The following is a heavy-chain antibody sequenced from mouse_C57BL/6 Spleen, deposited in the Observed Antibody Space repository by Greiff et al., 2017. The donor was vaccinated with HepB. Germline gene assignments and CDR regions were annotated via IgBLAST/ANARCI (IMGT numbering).Heavy chain of an antibody. CDR2: FHPYNDDT. Sequence: QVHVKQSGAELVKPGASVKMSCKASGYTFTTYPIEWMKQNHGKSLEWIGNFHPYNDDTKYNEKFKGTATLTVEKSSSTVYLELSRFTSDDSAVYYCARGSTRDWYFDVWGTGTTVTVSS. CDR1: GYTFTTYP. J-gene: IGHJ1*03. V-gene: IGHV1-47*01. CDR3: ARGSTRDWYFDV. D-gene: IGHD2-1*01.